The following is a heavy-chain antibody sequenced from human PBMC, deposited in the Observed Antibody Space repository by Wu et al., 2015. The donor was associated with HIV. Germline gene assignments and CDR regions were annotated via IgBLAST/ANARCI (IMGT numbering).Heavy chain of an antibody. J-gene: IGHJ6*02. CDR1: GGTFSSYA. Sequence: QLVQSGAEVKKPGSSVKVSCKASGGTFSSYAISWVRQAPGQGLEWMGRIIPIFGTANYAQKFQGRVTITADESTSTAYMELSSLRSEDTAVYYCAREGGPAWEMATVYYGMDVWGQGTTVTVSS. CDR3: AREGGPAWEMATVYYGMDV. CDR2: IIPIFGTA. V-gene: IGHV1-69*13. D-gene: IGHD5-24*01.